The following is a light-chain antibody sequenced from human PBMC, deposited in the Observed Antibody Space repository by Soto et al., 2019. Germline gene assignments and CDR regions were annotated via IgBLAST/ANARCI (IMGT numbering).Light chain of an antibody. V-gene: IGKV1-9*01. J-gene: IGKJ1*01. Sequence: DIALTQSPSSLSASVGDRVTITCRASQSISSYLDWYQQKPGKAPKLLIYAASSLQSGVPSRFSGSGSGTEFTLTISSLQPEDFATYYCQQHNSSPRTFGQGTKVDIK. CDR1: QSISSY. CDR2: AAS. CDR3: QQHNSSPRT.